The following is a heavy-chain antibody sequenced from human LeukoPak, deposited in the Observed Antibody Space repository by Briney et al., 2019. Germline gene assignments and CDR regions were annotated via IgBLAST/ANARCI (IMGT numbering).Heavy chain of an antibody. V-gene: IGHV4-59*01. CDR2: IYYSGST. CDR3: ARGGIVGATPAKEFDY. CDR1: GGSISSYY. J-gene: IGHJ4*02. D-gene: IGHD1-26*01. Sequence: PSETLSLTCTVSGGSISSYYWSWIRQPPGKGLEWIGYIYYSGSTNYNPSLKSRVTISVDASKNQFSLKLSSVTAADTAVYYCARGGIVGATPAKEFDYWGQGTLVTVSS.